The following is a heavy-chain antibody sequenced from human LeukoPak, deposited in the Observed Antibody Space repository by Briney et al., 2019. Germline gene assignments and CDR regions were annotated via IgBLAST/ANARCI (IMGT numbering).Heavy chain of an antibody. D-gene: IGHD2-2*01. V-gene: IGHV4-59*01. J-gene: IGHJ4*02. CDR1: GGSISSYY. Sequence: SETLSLTCTVSGGSISSYYWSWIRQFPGKRLEWIGHVHYRGSPDYNPSLTSRVTISVDTSKNQFSLRLTSVTAADTAVYYCARYSTSWDYWGQGTLVTVSS. CDR2: VHYRGSP. CDR3: ARYSTSWDY.